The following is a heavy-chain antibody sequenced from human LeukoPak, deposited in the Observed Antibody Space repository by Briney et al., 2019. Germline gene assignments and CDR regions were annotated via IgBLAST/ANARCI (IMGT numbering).Heavy chain of an antibody. J-gene: IGHJ3*02. Sequence: SETLSLTCAVSGYSISSGYYWGWIRQPPGKGLEWIGSIYHSGSTYYDPSLKSRVTISVDTSKNQFSLKLSSVTAAGTAVYYCASAVVPAAAFDIWGQGTMVTVSS. V-gene: IGHV4-38-2*01. D-gene: IGHD2-2*01. CDR1: GYSISSGYY. CDR2: IYHSGST. CDR3: ASAVVPAAAFDI.